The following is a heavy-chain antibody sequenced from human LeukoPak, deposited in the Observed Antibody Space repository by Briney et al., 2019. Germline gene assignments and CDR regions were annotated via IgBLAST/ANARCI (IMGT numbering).Heavy chain of an antibody. CDR3: AKDRGRITMVRGVIMGEDY. D-gene: IGHD3-10*01. CDR1: GFTFSSYA. CDR2: ISGSGGST. Sequence: GGSLRLSCAASGFTFSSYAMSWVRQAPGKGLEWVSAISGSGGSTYYADSVKGRFTISRDNSKNTLYLQMNSLRAEDTAVYYCAKDRGRITMVRGVIMGEDYWGQGTLVTVSS. J-gene: IGHJ4*02. V-gene: IGHV3-23*01.